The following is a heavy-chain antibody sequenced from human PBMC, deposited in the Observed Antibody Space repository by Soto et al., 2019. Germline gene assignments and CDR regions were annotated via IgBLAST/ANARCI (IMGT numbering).Heavy chain of an antibody. CDR2: IFYSGST. CDR3: ARDLRLTMVRGVFNWFDP. D-gene: IGHD3-10*01. CDR1: GGSISSYS. J-gene: IGHJ5*02. Sequence: SETLSLTCTVSGGSISSYSWSWIRQPPGKGLEWIGYIFYSGSTNYNPSLKRRVTISVDTSKNQFSLKLSSVTAADTAVYYCARDLRLTMVRGVFNWFDPWGQGTLVTVSS. V-gene: IGHV4-59*01.